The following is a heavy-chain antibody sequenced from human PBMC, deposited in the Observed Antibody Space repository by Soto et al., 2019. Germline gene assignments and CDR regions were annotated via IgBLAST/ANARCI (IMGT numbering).Heavy chain of an antibody. CDR1: GLAVSDYW. V-gene: IGHV3-74*01. J-gene: IGHJ4*02. CDR2: IHPAGTDI. D-gene: IGHD6-19*01. Sequence: GGSLRLSCAGSGLAVSDYWMHWVRQPPGEGLVWVSRIHPAGTDIVYVDSVKDRFTASRDTAKNTVYLQMNSLRVEDTAVYFCVGHRRGWQEDHWGQGTLVTVSS. CDR3: VGHRRGWQEDH.